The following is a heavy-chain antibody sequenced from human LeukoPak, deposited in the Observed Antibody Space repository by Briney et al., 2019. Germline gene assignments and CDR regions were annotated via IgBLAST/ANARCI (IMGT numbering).Heavy chain of an antibody. CDR3: ARHLGYSSSTDAFDI. V-gene: IGHV4-39*01. J-gene: IGHJ3*02. D-gene: IGHD6-13*01. CDR1: GGSISSSSYY. CDR2: IYYSGST. Sequence: SETLSLTCTVSGGSISSSSYYWGWIRQPPGKGLEWIGSIYYSGSTYYNPSLKSRVTISVDTSKNQFSLKLSSVTAADTAVYYCARHLGYSSSTDAFDIWGQGTMVTVSS.